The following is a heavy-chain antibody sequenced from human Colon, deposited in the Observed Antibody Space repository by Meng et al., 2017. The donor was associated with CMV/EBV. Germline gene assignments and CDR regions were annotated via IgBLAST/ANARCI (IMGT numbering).Heavy chain of an antibody. J-gene: IGHJ4*02. CDR2: ISYDGTET. D-gene: IGHD1-26*01. Sequence: SGIPRSNYKMHWVRQAPGKGLEWVAVISYDGTETYHGDSVKGRFTISRDNSKNSLYLQMDNLRPADTGVYYCVRAGYGGFIKDAFDLWGQGALVTVSS. V-gene: IGHV3-33*05. CDR3: VRAGYGGFIKDAFDL. CDR1: GIPRSNYK.